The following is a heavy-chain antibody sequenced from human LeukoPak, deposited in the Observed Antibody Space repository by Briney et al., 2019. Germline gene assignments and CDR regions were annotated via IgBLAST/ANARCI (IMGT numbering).Heavy chain of an antibody. D-gene: IGHD3-22*01. Sequence: QSGGSLRLSCAASGFTFSNYWMSWVRQAPGKGLEWVANIKLDGSEKYYVDSVKGRFTISRDNGKNSLYLQMNSLRPEDTAVYYRARGFSGYRWGQGTLVTVSS. CDR3: ARGFSGYR. CDR1: GFTFSNYW. J-gene: IGHJ4*02. V-gene: IGHV3-7*01. CDR2: IKLDGSEK.